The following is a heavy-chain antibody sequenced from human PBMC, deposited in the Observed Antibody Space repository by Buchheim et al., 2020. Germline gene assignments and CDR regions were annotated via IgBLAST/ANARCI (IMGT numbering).Heavy chain of an antibody. CDR2: ISSSSSYI. CDR3: ARDRVITFGGVIPLGYFDY. V-gene: IGHV3-21*01. J-gene: IGHJ4*02. CDR1: GFTFSSYS. D-gene: IGHD3-16*02. Sequence: EVQLVESGGGLVKPGGSLRLSCAASGFTFSSYSMNWVRQAPGKGLEWVSSISSSSSYIYYADSVKGRFTISRDNAKNSLYLQMNSLRAEDTAVYYCARDRVITFGGVIPLGYFDYWGQGTL.